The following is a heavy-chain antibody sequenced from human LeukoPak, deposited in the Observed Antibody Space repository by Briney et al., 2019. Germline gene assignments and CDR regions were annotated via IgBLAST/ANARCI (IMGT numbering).Heavy chain of an antibody. J-gene: IGHJ3*02. CDR1: GFTFDDYA. CDR3: ANGLGGYDAFDI. D-gene: IGHD3-22*01. Sequence: GGSLRLSCAASGFTFDDYAMHWVRQAPGKGLEWVSGISWNSGSIGYADSVKGRFTISRDNAKNSLYLQMNSLRAEDTALYYCANGLGGYDAFDIWGQGTMVTVSS. CDR2: ISWNSGSI. V-gene: IGHV3-9*01.